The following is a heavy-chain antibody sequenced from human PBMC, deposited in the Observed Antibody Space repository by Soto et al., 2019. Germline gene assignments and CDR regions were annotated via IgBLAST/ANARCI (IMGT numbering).Heavy chain of an antibody. V-gene: IGHV4-59*01. CDR3: AREPYYYYMDV. CDR2: IYYSGST. CDR1: GSSISRYY. J-gene: IGHJ6*03. Sequence: PSETLSLTCTLSGSSISRYYWSLIRQPPGKGLEWIGYIYYSGSTNYNPSLKSRVTISADTSKNQFSLKLSSVTAADTAVYYCAREPYYYYMDVWGKGTTVTVSS.